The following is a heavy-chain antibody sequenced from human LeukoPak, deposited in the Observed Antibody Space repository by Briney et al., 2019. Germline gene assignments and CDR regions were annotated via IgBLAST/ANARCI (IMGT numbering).Heavy chain of an antibody. Sequence: GGSLRLSCAASGFTFSSYAMHWVRQAPGKGLEWVANIKQDGSEKYYVDSVKGRFTISRDNAKNSLYLQMNSLRAEDTAVYYCARGILYYDFWSGYRRDYFDYWGQGTLVTVSS. J-gene: IGHJ4*02. CDR1: GFTFSSYA. V-gene: IGHV3-7*01. CDR3: ARGILYYDFWSGYRRDYFDY. D-gene: IGHD3-3*01. CDR2: IKQDGSEK.